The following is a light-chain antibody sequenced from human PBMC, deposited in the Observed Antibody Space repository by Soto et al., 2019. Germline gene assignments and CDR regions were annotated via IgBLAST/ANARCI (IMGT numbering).Light chain of an antibody. CDR2: DVS. CDR3: QQYHSLPLS. CDR1: QDISNS. J-gene: IGKJ4*01. Sequence: DIQMTQSPSSLSASIGDRVTITCQASQDISNSLNWYQQKSGKAPKLLMYDVSNLEPGVPSRFSGRRSGTDFTFTISDLQPEDFATYFCQQYHSLPLSFGGVTKLE. V-gene: IGKV1-33*01.